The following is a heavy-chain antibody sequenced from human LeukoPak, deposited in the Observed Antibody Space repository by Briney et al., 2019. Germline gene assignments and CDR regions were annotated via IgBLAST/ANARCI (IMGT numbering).Heavy chain of an antibody. CDR3: ATATAETIFGALNYGMDV. Sequence: ASVKASCKVSGYTLTELSMHWVRQAPGKELEWMGGFDPEDGETIYAQKFQGRVTMTEDTSTDTAYMELSSLRSGDTAVYYCATATAETIFGALNYGMDVWGQGTTVTVSS. V-gene: IGHV1-24*01. J-gene: IGHJ6*02. D-gene: IGHD3-3*01. CDR2: FDPEDGET. CDR1: GYTLTELS.